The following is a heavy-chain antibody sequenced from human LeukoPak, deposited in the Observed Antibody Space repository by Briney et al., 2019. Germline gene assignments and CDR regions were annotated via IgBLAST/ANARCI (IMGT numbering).Heavy chain of an antibody. J-gene: IGHJ4*02. CDR1: GGSISSYY. CDR2: INHSGST. V-gene: IGHV4-34*01. Sequence: SETLSLTCTVSGGSISSYYWSWIRQPPGKGLEWIGEINHSGSTNYNPSLKSRVTISVDTSKNQFSLKLSSVTAADTAVYYCARGLRSSWYWDYWGQGTLVTVSS. D-gene: IGHD6-13*01. CDR3: ARGLRSSWYWDY.